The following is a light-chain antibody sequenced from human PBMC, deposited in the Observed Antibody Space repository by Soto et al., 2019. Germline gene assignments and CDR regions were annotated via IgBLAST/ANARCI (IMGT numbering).Light chain of an antibody. J-gene: IGLJ2*01. CDR3: SSYTSSTLVI. V-gene: IGLV2-14*01. CDR2: EVS. Sequence: QSALTQPASVSGPLGQSITISCTGTNSDVGGYNYVSWYQQHPGKVPKLMIYEVSNRPSGVSNRFSGSKSGNMASLTISGLQADDEADYYCSSYTSSTLVIFGGGTKLTVL. CDR1: NSDVGGYNY.